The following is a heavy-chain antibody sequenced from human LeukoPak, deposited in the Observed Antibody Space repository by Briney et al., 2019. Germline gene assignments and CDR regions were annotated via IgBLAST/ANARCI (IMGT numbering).Heavy chain of an antibody. V-gene: IGHV3-23*01. J-gene: IGHJ6*04. CDR2: ISGSGGDT. CDR3: AKSRADFWSSSDV. CDR1: GVTFSSYA. Sequence: GVSLRLSCAASGVTFSSYAMSWVRQAPGKGLEWVSAISGSGGDTYYADSVKGRFSISRDNSKNTLNLQMNSLRAEDTAVYYCAKSRADFWSSSDVWGKGTTVTVSS. D-gene: IGHD3-3*01.